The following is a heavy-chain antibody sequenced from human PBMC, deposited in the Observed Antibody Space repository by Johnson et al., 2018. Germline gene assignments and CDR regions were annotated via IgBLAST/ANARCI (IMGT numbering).Heavy chain of an antibody. J-gene: IGHJ3*02. D-gene: IGHD1-14*01. CDR1: GFTFSGSA. V-gene: IGHV3-73*01. Sequence: VQLVESGGGLVQPGGSLKLSCAASGFTFSGSAMHWVRQASGKGLEWVGRIRSKANSYATAYAASVKGRFTISRDDSKNTANLQMNSLKTEDTAVYDCTRRGGLGTHDAFDIWGQGTMVTVSS. CDR3: TRRGGLGTHDAFDI. CDR2: IRSKANSYAT.